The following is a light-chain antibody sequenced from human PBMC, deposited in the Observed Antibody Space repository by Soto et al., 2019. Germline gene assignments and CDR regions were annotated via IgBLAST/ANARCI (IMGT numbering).Light chain of an antibody. J-gene: IGKJ3*01. Sequence: EVVMTQSPATLSVSPGERATLSCRASQSVSSNLAWYQQKPGQAPRLLIYGASTRATGIPARFSGSGSGTEFTLTISRLPSEDVAVYYSQQYNNWPPYTFRPGTKVDIK. CDR2: GAS. CDR3: QQYNNWPPYT. V-gene: IGKV3-15*01. CDR1: QSVSSN.